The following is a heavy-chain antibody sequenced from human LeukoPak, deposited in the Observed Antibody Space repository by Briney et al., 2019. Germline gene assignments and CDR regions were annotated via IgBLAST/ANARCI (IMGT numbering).Heavy chain of an antibody. CDR1: GGSIRTYY. D-gene: IGHD2-15*01. J-gene: IGHJ6*03. CDR3: ARDLGSVSQYYHYMDV. V-gene: IGHV4-59*01. CDR2: TSYSGST. Sequence: SETPTHTCTVSGGSIRTYYWSWIRQPPGKGLEWIGFTSYSGSTTYNPSLKSRVTISLDMSKNQFSLELTSVTAADTAVYYCARDLGSVSQYYHYMDVWGKGTTVTVSS.